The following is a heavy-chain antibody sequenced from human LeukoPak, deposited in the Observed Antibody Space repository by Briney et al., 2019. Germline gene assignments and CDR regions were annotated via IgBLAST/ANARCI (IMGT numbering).Heavy chain of an antibody. Sequence: KPSETLSLTCTVSGGSISSYYWSWIRQPAGKGLEWIGRIYTSGSTNYHPSLKSRVTMSVDTSKNQFSLKLSSVTAADTAVYYCARETRGFWSGYPETNFDYWGRGTLVTVSS. J-gene: IGHJ4*02. CDR3: ARETRGFWSGYPETNFDY. CDR1: GGSISSYY. V-gene: IGHV4-4*07. D-gene: IGHD3-3*01. CDR2: IYTSGST.